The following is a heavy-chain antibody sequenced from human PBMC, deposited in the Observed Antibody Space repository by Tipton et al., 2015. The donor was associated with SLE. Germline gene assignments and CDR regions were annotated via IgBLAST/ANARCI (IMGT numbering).Heavy chain of an antibody. Sequence: SLRLSCAASGFTFSSYAMSWVRQAPGKGLEWVSAISGSGGSTYYADSVKGRLTISRDNSKNTLYLQMNSLRAEDTAVYYCAKDPSGCSGGSCYGYWGQGTLVTVSS. CDR1: GFTFSSYA. D-gene: IGHD2-15*01. J-gene: IGHJ4*02. V-gene: IGHV3-23*01. CDR3: AKDPSGCSGGSCYGY. CDR2: ISGSGGST.